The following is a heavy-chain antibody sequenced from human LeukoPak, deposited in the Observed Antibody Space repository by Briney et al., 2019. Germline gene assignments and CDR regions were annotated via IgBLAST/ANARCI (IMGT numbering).Heavy chain of an antibody. Sequence: GGSLRLSCAASGFTFIIYWMSWVRQAPGKGLEWVANIKQDGSEKYYVDSVKGRFTISRDNAKNSLYLQMNSPRAEDTAVYYCARDRLGYCSGGSCYLNYYYYYMDVWGKGTTVTVSS. CDR2: IKQDGSEK. CDR3: ARDRLGYCSGGSCYLNYYYYYMDV. J-gene: IGHJ6*03. D-gene: IGHD2-15*01. CDR1: GFTFIIYW. V-gene: IGHV3-7*01.